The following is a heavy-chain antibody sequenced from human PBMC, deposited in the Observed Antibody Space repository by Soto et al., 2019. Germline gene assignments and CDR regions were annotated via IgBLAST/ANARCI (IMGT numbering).Heavy chain of an antibody. CDR2: ISYDGSNK. CDR1: GFTFSSYG. D-gene: IGHD6-19*01. Sequence: GGSLRLSCAASGFTFSSYGMHWVRQAPGKGLEWVAVISYDGSNKYYADSVKGRFTISRDNSKNTLYLQMNSLRAEDTAVYYCAKASLPRIAVAGPPDYWGQGTLVTVSS. J-gene: IGHJ4*02. CDR3: AKASLPRIAVAGPPDY. V-gene: IGHV3-30*18.